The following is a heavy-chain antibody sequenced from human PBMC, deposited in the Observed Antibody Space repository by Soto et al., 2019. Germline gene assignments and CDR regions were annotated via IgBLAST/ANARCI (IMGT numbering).Heavy chain of an antibody. J-gene: IGHJ5*02. Sequence: ASVKVSCKASGYTFTSYGSSWVRQAPGQGLEWMGWISAYNGNTNYAQKLQGRVTMTTDTSTSTAYMGLRSLRSDDTAVYYCARGRHGARLRFLEWLPNNWFDPWGQGTLVTVSS. CDR1: GYTFTSYG. V-gene: IGHV1-18*01. CDR2: ISAYNGNT. D-gene: IGHD3-3*01. CDR3: ARGRHGARLRFLEWLPNNWFDP.